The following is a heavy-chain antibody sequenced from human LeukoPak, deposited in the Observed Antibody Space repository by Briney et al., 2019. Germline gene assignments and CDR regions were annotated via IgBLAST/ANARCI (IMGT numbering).Heavy chain of an antibody. CDR2: IYHSGTT. J-gene: IGHJ3*02. D-gene: IGHD4-17*01. V-gene: IGHV4-39*07. CDR3: ARWTTTATMGAFDI. Sequence: SETLSPTCSVSGGSITSSCYYWGWIRQPPGKGLEWIGTIYHSGTTYYNPSLKSRVTISVDTSKNQFSLKVSSVTAADTAMFYCARWTTTATMGAFDIWGQGTMVTACS. CDR1: GGSITSSCYY.